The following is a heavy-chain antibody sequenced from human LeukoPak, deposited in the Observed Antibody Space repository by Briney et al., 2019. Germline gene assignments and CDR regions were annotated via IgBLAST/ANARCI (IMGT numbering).Heavy chain of an antibody. Sequence: SETLSLTCSVSVGSVSSYYWSWIRQPPGKGLEWIGYVYYTGSTNYNPSLKSRVTMFEDKSKNQFSLRLSSVTVADTAVYYCARHFAYSSSSYFDYWGQGSLVTVSS. D-gene: IGHD6-6*01. CDR3: ARHFAYSSSSYFDY. J-gene: IGHJ4*02. V-gene: IGHV4-59*08. CDR2: VYYTGST. CDR1: VGSVSSYY.